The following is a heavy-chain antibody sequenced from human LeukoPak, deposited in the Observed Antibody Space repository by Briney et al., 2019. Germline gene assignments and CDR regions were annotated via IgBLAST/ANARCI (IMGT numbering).Heavy chain of an antibody. Sequence: PGGSLRLSCTASGLTFGDYAMSWFRQAPGKGLEWVGFIRSKAYGGTTEYATSVNGRFTISRDDSKSIAYLQMNSLKTEDTAVYYCTRVRLKDIVLMVYAPDYWGQGTLVTVSS. CDR1: GLTFGDYA. V-gene: IGHV3-49*03. J-gene: IGHJ4*02. CDR2: IRSKAYGGTT. CDR3: TRVRLKDIVLMVYAPDY. D-gene: IGHD2-8*01.